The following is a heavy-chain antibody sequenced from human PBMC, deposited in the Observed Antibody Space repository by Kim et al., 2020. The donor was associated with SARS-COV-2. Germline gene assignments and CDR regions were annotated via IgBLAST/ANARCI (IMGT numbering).Heavy chain of an antibody. V-gene: IGHV4-30-2*04. CDR3: ASSPVIDPAFDY. J-gene: IGHJ4*02. D-gene: IGHD3-9*01. Sequence: YTHPSLKSLFTISKDTSKNQFSLKLRSVTAADTAVYYRASSPVIDPAFDYWGQGTLVTVSS.